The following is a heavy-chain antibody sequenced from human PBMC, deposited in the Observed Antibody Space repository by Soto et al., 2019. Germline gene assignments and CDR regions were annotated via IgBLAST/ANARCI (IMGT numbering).Heavy chain of an antibody. CDR3: GRCRTYSYGMDV. D-gene: IGHD2-8*01. CDR1: GYSFTSYG. CDR2: ISPYNGRT. V-gene: IGHV1-18*01. Sequence: ASVKVSCKASGYSFTSYGIAWVRQAPGQGPEWMGCISPYNGRTKYAQNVKGRVVMTTDISTNTVYLELRSLTSDDTAMYYCGRCRTYSYGMDVGGQGTTVTVSS. J-gene: IGHJ6*02.